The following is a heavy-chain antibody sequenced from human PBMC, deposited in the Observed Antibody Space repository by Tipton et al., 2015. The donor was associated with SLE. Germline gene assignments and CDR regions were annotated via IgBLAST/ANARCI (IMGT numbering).Heavy chain of an antibody. J-gene: IGHJ4*02. D-gene: IGHD7-27*01. CDR3: AHANWGTNFDY. CDR1: GGDISSSSYY. Sequence: LRLSCTEEGGDISSSSYYWAWIRQPPGKGLEWIGSIYYSGSTYYNPSLESRVTISVDTSKNQFPLKLSSVTAADTAVFYCAHANWGTNFDYWGQGTLVTVSS. CDR2: IYYSGST. V-gene: IGHV4-39*06.